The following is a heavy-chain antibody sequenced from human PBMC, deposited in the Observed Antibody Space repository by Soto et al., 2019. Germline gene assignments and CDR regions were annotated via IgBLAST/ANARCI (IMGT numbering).Heavy chain of an antibody. V-gene: IGHV1-69*13. CDR1: GGTFSSYA. J-gene: IGHJ4*02. CDR2: IIPIFGTA. CDR3: ARLAGRYNWNYETVDY. Sequence: ASVRVSCKASGGTFSSYAISWVQQAPGQGLEWMGGIIPIFGTANYAQKFQGRVTITEDESTSTAYMELSSLRSEDTAVYYCARLAGRYNWNYETVDYWGKGTLLTVSS. D-gene: IGHD1-7*01.